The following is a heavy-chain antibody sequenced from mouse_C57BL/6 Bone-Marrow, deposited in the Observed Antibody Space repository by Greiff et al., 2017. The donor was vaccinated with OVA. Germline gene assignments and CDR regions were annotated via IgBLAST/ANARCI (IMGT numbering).Heavy chain of an antibody. CDR2: IYPGSGNT. V-gene: IGHV1-76*01. CDR1: GYTFTDYY. D-gene: IGHD2-1*01. J-gene: IGHJ3*01. CDR3: AIYYGNYGFAY. Sequence: VKVVESGAELVRPGASVKLSCKASGYTFTDYYINWVKQRPGQGLEWIARIYPGSGNTYYNEKFKGKATLTAEKSSSTAYMQLSSLTSEDSAVYFCAIYYGNYGFAYWGQGTLVTVSA.